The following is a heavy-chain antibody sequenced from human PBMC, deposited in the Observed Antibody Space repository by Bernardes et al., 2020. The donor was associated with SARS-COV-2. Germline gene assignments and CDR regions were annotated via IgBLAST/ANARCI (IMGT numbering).Heavy chain of an antibody. V-gene: IGHV4-39*01. Sequence: TLSLTCTVSGGSISSSSYYWGWIRQPPGKGLEWIGSIYYSGSTYYNPSLKSRVTISVDTSKNQFSLKLSSVTAADTAVYYCARHFASVNDYVWGSYRLNNWFDPWGQGTLVTVSS. CDR2: IYYSGST. CDR1: GGSISSSSYY. J-gene: IGHJ5*02. D-gene: IGHD3-16*02. CDR3: ARHFASVNDYVWGSYRLNNWFDP.